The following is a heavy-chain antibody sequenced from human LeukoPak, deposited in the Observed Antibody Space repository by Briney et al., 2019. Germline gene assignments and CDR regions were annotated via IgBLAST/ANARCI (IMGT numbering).Heavy chain of an antibody. CDR3: AASDYNWFDP. J-gene: IGHJ5*02. CDR1: GGSISSCGYY. V-gene: IGHV4-31*03. Sequence: SQTLSLTCTVSGGSISSCGYYWSWIRQNPGKGLEWIGYIYYSGSTYYNPSLKSRVTISVDTSKNQFSLKLSSVTAADTAVYYCAASDYNWFDPWGQGTLVTVSS. CDR2: IYYSGST. D-gene: IGHD3-3*01.